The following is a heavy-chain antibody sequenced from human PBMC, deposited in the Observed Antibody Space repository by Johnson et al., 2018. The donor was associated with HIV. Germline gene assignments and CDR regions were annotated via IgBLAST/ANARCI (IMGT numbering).Heavy chain of an antibody. Sequence: VQLVESGGGVVQPGRSLRLSCAASGFSLSSYGMHWVRQAPGKGLEWVAVLWSGGSSKYYADSVKGRFTISRDISNNTLHLQMNSLRAGDTAVYYCAKDESDAFDIWGQGTMVTVSS. J-gene: IGHJ3*02. CDR1: GFSLSSYG. CDR2: LWSGGSSK. CDR3: AKDESDAFDI. V-gene: IGHV3-33*06.